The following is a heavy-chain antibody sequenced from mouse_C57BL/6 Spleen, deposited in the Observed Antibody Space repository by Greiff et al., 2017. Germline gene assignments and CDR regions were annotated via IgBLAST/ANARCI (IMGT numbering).Heavy chain of an antibody. CDR1: GFNIKDDY. D-gene: IGHD2-2*01. V-gene: IGHV14-4*01. CDR3: TRMVTTDYAMDY. Sequence: EVQLQQSGAELVRPGASVKLSCTASGFNIKDDYMHWVKQRPEQGLEWIGWIDPENGDTEYAPKFQGKATITADTSSNTAYLQLSSLTSEDTAVYYCTRMVTTDYAMDYWGQGTSVTVSS. J-gene: IGHJ4*01. CDR2: IDPENGDT.